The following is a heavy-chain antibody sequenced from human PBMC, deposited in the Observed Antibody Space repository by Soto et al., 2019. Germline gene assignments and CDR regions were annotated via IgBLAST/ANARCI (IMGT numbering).Heavy chain of an antibody. Sequence: WGSXRLSCAASGGSCSIFCIHLFRQAPGKGLVWVSRIDSDGSSTNYADSVNGRFTISRYNAKNTLYLKMNSLRAEDKAVYYCTRWWNDKPFDYWGKGNLVTV. V-gene: IGHV3-74*01. CDR3: TRWWNDKPFDY. J-gene: IGHJ4*02. CDR1: GGSCSIFC. CDR2: IDSDGSST. D-gene: IGHD2-15*01.